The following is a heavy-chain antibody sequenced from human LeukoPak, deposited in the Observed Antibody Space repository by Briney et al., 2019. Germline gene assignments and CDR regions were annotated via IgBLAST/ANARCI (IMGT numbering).Heavy chain of an antibody. CDR2: IKQDGSEK. V-gene: IGHV3-7*01. J-gene: IGHJ3*02. CDR3: ARSSVIVVVRGFDAFDI. Sequence: GGSLRLSCVASGFTFSSYWMSWVRQAPGKGLEWVANIKQDGSEKYYVDSVKGRFTISRDNAKNSLYLQVNSLRAEDTAVYYCARSSVIVVVRGFDAFDIWGQGTMVTVSS. D-gene: IGHD3-22*01. CDR1: GFTFSSYW.